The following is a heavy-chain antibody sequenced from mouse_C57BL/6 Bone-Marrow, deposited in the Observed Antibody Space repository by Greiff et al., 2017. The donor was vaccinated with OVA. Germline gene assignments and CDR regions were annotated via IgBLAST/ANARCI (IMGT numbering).Heavy chain of an antibody. Sequence: QVQLQQPGAELVRPGTSVKLSCKASGYTFTSYWMHWVKQRPGQGLEWIGVIDPSDSYTKYNQKFKGKATLTVDTSSSTAYMQLSSLTSEDSAVYYCGTDYDYSFAYWGQGTLVTVSA. CDR3: GTDYDYSFAY. CDR1: GYTFTSYW. J-gene: IGHJ3*01. CDR2: IDPSDSYT. V-gene: IGHV1-59*01. D-gene: IGHD2-4*01.